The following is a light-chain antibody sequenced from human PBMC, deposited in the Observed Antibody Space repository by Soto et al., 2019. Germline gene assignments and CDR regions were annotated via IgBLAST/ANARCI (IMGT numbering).Light chain of an antibody. V-gene: IGLV2-14*03. Sequence: QSALTQPACVSGSPGQSITISCTGTSSDIGAYNFVSWYQQHPGKAPKLIIYDVSNRPSGVSNRFSGSKSGNTASLTISGLQAEDEADYYCISYQTRNIYVVFGGGTKVTVL. CDR1: SSDIGAYNF. CDR2: DVS. J-gene: IGLJ2*01. CDR3: ISYQTRNIYVV.